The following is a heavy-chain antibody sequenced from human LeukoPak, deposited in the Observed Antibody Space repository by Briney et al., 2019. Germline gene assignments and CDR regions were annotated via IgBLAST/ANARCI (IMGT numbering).Heavy chain of an antibody. Sequence: GASVTVSCKASGYTLTSYYMHWVRQAPGQGLEWMGIINPSGGSTSYAQKFQGRVTMTRDTSTSTVYMELSSLRSEDTAVYYCASPGGVNVGATLDYWGQGTLVTVSS. D-gene: IGHD1-26*01. J-gene: IGHJ4*02. CDR3: ASPGGVNVGATLDY. V-gene: IGHV1-46*01. CDR2: INPSGGST. CDR1: GYTLTSYY.